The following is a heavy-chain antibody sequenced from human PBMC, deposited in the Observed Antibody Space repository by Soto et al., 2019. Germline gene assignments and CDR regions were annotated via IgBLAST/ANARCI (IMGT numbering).Heavy chain of an antibody. D-gene: IGHD6-19*01. J-gene: IGHJ4*02. CDR3: AREPGRIAVAGTS. V-gene: IGHV3-53*01. Sequence: EVQLVESGGGLIQPGGSLRLSCAASGFSVSSNYMSWVRQAPGKGLEWVSVIYTGGSTHYADSVEGRFTISRDISKNTLYLQRNSLRDEDTAVYYCAREPGRIAVAGTSWGRGTRVTV. CDR2: IYTGGST. CDR1: GFSVSSNY.